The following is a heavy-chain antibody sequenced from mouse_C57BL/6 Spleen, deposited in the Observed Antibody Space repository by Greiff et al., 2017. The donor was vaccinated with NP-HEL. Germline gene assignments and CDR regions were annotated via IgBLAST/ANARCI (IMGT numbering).Heavy chain of an antibody. CDR1: GFTFSSYA. D-gene: IGHD1-1*01. Sequence: EVQLVESGGGLVKPGGSLKLSCAASGFTFSSYAMSWVRQTPEQRLEWVATISDGGSYTYYPDNVKGRFTISRDNAKNNLYLQMSHLKSEDTAMYYCARDYYGSSPWDDWGQGTSVTVSS. V-gene: IGHV5-4*01. J-gene: IGHJ4*01. CDR3: ARDYYGSSPWDD. CDR2: ISDGGSYT.